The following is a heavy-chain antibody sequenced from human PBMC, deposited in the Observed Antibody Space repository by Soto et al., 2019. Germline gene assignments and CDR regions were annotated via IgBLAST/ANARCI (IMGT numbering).Heavy chain of an antibody. CDR2: IYSGGST. D-gene: IGHD6-13*01. J-gene: IGHJ6*02. Sequence: PVGSLRLSCAASGFTVSSNYMSWVRQAPGKGLEWVSVIYSGGSTYYADSVKGRFTISRDNSKNTLYLQMNSLRAEDTAVYYCARVGSSWPYGMDVWGQGTTVTVSS. V-gene: IGHV3-53*01. CDR1: GFTVSSNY. CDR3: ARVGSSWPYGMDV.